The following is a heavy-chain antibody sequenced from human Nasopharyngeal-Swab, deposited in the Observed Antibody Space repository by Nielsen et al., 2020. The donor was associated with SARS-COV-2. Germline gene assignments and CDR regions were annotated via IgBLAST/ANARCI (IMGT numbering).Heavy chain of an antibody. CDR3: VKGGEALRSGTYWRD. Sequence: GGSLRLSCSASGFTFSNYAMHWARQAPGKGLEYVASINSGGGNTYYAGSVKGRFTISRDNSKNTLNLQMSGLGIEDMAVYYCVKGGEALRSGTYWRDWGQGTLVTVSS. V-gene: IGHV3-64D*08. D-gene: IGHD4-17*01. J-gene: IGHJ4*02. CDR2: INSGGGNT. CDR1: GFTFSNYA.